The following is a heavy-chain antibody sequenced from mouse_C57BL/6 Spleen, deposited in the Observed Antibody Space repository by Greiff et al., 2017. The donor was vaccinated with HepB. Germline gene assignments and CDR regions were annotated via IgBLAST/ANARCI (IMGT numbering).Heavy chain of an antibody. CDR2: IWSGGST. V-gene: IGHV2-2*01. CDR1: GFSLTSYG. J-gene: IGHJ4*01. CDR3: AREESYYAMDY. Sequence: VKLMESGPGLVQPSQSLSITCTVSGFSLTSYGVHWVRQSPGKGLEWLGVIWSGGSTDYNAAFISRLSISKDNSKSQVFFKMNSLQADDTAIYYCAREESYYAMDYWGQGTSVTVSS.